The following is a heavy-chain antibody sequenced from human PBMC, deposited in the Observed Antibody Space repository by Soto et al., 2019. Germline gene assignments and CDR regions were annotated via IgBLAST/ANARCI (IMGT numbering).Heavy chain of an antibody. CDR3: ARDGAQEFWSGYGYNWFDP. CDR1: GFTFSSYS. Sequence: EVQLVESGGGLVQPGGSLRLSCAASGFTFSSYSMNWDRQAPGKGLEWVSYISSSSSTIYYADSVKGRFTISRDNAKNSLYLQMNSLRDEDTAVYYCARDGAQEFWSGYGYNWFDPWGQGTLVTVSS. J-gene: IGHJ5*02. V-gene: IGHV3-48*02. D-gene: IGHD3-3*01. CDR2: ISSSSSTI.